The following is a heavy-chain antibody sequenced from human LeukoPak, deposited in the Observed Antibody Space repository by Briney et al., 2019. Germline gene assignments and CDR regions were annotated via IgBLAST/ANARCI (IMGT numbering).Heavy chain of an antibody. CDR1: GYTFSGYY. V-gene: IGHV1-2*02. CDR3: ARDCCSSGYTWGY. Sequence: GASVKVSCKASGYTFSGYYMHWVRQAPGQGLEWMGWINPNSGGTNYAQKFQGRVTMTRDTSISTAYMELSRLTSDDTAVFYCARDCCSSGYTWGYWGQGTLVTVSS. J-gene: IGHJ4*02. D-gene: IGHD5-18*01. CDR2: INPNSGGT.